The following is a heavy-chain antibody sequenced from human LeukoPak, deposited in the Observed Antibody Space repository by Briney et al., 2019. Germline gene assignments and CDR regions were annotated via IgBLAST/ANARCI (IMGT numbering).Heavy chain of an antibody. Sequence: GGSLRLSCAASGFTFSSYGMHWVRQAPGKGLEWVAVISYDGSNKYYADSVKGRFTTSRDNSKNTLYLQMNSLRAEDTAVYYCAKALWFGDVDAFDIWGQGTMVTVSS. CDR3: AKALWFGDVDAFDI. V-gene: IGHV3-30*18. CDR2: ISYDGSNK. J-gene: IGHJ3*02. D-gene: IGHD3-10*01. CDR1: GFTFSSYG.